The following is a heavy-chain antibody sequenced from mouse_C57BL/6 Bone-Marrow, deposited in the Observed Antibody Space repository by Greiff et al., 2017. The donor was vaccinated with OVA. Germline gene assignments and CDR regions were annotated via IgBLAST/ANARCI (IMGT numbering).Heavy chain of an antibody. J-gene: IGHJ4*01. CDR1: GYTFTDYN. Sequence: VQLQQSGPELVKPGASVKMSCKASGYTFTDYNMHWVKQSPGKSLEWMGYINPNNGGTSYNEKLTGQATLTVNMTASTAYMKLRRLTSEDSAVDYGAKDGTFYYAMDYWGQGTSVTVSS. V-gene: IGHV1-22*01. D-gene: IGHD4-1*01. CDR2: INPNNGGT. CDR3: AKDGTFYYAMDY.